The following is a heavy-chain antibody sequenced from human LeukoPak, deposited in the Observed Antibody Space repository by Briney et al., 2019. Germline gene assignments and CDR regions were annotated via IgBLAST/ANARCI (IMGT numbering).Heavy chain of an antibody. J-gene: IGHJ4*02. D-gene: IGHD6-19*01. CDR1: GGSISIYY. Sequence: TSETLSLTCTVSGGSISIYYWSWIRQPPGKGLDWIGYIYYSGSTNYNPSLKSRVTISVDTSKNQFSLKLSSVTAADTAVYYCARHGSPRLYSSGWSFALGDYFDYWGQGTLVTVSS. CDR3: ARHGSPRLYSSGWSFALGDYFDY. CDR2: IYYSGST. V-gene: IGHV4-59*08.